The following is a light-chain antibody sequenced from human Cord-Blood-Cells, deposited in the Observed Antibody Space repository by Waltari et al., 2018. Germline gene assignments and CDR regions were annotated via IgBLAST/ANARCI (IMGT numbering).Light chain of an antibody. J-gene: IGKJ1*01. Sequence: DIVMTQSPDSLAVSLGERATINNKNYLAWYQQKPGQPPKLLIYWASTRESGVPDRFSGSGSGTDFTLTISSLQAEDVAVYYCQQYYSTPPTFGQGTKVEIK. V-gene: IGKV4-1*01. CDR1: NKNY. CDR2: WAS. CDR3: QQYYSTPPT.